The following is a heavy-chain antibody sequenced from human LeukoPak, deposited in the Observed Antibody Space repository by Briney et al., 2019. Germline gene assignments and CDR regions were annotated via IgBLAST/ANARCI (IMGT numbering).Heavy chain of an antibody. CDR3: TRGYSYGQYYYYYMDV. V-gene: IGHV4-59*01. Sequence: SETLSLTCTVSGGSISSYYWSRIRQPPGKGLEWIGYIYYSGSTNYNPSLKSRVTISVDTSKNQFSLKLSSVTAADTAVYYCTRGYSYGQYYYYYMDVWGKGTTVTVSS. J-gene: IGHJ6*03. CDR1: GGSISSYY. CDR2: IYYSGST. D-gene: IGHD5-18*01.